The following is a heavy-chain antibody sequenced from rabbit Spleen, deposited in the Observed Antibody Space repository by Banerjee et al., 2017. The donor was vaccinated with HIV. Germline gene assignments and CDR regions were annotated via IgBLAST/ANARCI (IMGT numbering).Heavy chain of an antibody. CDR2: INANNGNS. D-gene: IGHD1-1*01. J-gene: IGHJ4*01. V-gene: IGHV1S45*01. Sequence: QEQLVESGGGLVQPEGSLTLTCRASGFSFIYNGVMCWVRQAPGKGLEWIACINANNGNSVYANWAKGRFTISKTSSTTVTLQMTSLTAADTATYFCARDLAAVIGWNFGLWGPGTLVTVS. CDR1: GFSFIYNGV. CDR3: ARDLAAVIGWNFGL.